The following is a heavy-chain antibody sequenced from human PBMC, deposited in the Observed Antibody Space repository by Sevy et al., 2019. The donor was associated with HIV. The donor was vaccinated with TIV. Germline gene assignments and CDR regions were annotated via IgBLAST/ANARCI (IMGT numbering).Heavy chain of an antibody. CDR3: ARDGARVTMVQGVMAYYHGMDV. J-gene: IGHJ6*02. Sequence: GGSLRLSCAASGFTFSTYSMNWVRQAPGKGLEWVSSISSSSNYIYYADSLKGRLAISRDNAKNSLYVQMNSLRADDTAAYYCARDGARVTMVQGVMAYYHGMDVWGQGTTVTVSS. CDR2: ISSSSNYI. D-gene: IGHD3-10*01. V-gene: IGHV3-21*01. CDR1: GFTFSTYS.